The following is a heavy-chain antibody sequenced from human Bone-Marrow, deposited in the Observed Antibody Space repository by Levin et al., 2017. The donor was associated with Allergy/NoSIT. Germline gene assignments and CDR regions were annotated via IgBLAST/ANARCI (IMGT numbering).Heavy chain of an antibody. D-gene: IGHD3-9*01. V-gene: IGHV3-30*18. J-gene: IGHJ4*02. CDR3: AKDRVPFLTGLYAYYFDC. CDR1: GFTISNYG. CDR2: MSSDGSNK. Sequence: GGSLRLSCEASGFTISNYGMHWVRQAPGKGLEWVALMSSDGSNKYYADSVKGRFTISRDTSKNTLYLQMKSLRAEDTALYHCAKDRVPFLTGLYAYYFDCWGQGTLVTVSS.